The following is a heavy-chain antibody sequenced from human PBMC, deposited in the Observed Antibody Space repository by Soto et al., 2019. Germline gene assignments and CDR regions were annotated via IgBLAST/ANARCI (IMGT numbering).Heavy chain of an antibody. CDR2: IYYDGSNK. V-gene: IGHV3-33*01. CDR1: GFTFSSYG. J-gene: IGHJ5*02. D-gene: IGHD5-12*01. Sequence: QVQLVESGGGVVQPGRSLRLSCAASGFTFSSYGIHWVRQAPGKGLEWVAVIYYDGSNKYYADSVKGRFTISRDNSKNTLYLQMTSLSAADTAVYYCARGHGVATTMGWFDPWGQGTLVTVSS. CDR3: ARGHGVATTMGWFDP.